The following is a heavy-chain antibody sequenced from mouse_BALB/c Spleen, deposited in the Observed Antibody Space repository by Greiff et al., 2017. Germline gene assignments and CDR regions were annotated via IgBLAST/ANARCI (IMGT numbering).Heavy chain of an antibody. CDR2: IYPGDGDT. CDR1: GYTFTSYW. V-gene: IGHV1-87*01. CDR3: ARGTTATKEYYYAMDY. Sequence: VQLQQSGAELARPGASVKLSCKASGYTFTSYWMQWVKQRPGQGLEWIGAIYPGDGDTRYTQKFKGKATLTADKSSSTAYMQLSSLASEDSAVYYCARGTTATKEYYYAMDYWGQGTSVTVSS. D-gene: IGHD1-2*01. J-gene: IGHJ4*01.